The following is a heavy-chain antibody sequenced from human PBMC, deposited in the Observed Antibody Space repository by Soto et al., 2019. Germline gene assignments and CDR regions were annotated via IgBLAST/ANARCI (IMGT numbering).Heavy chain of an antibody. CDR2: IYSGGST. Sequence: EVQLVESGGGLVQPGGSLRLSCAASGFTVSSNYMSWVRQAPGKGLEWVSVIYSGGSTYYADSVKGRFTISRDNSKNTLYLQINSLRAEDTAVYYCASMTTVTTVYFQHWGQGTLVTVSS. D-gene: IGHD4-17*01. V-gene: IGHV3-66*01. CDR1: GFTVSSNY. CDR3: ASMTTVTTVYFQH. J-gene: IGHJ1*01.